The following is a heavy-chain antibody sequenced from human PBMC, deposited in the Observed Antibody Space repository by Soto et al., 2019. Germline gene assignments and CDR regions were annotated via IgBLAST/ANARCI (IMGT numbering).Heavy chain of an antibody. V-gene: IGHV6-1*01. D-gene: IGHD3-10*01. CDR1: GDGVSSNSAA. Sequence: PSQTLSLTCAISGDGVSSNSAAWNWIRQSPSRGLEWLGRTYYRSKWYNDYAVSVKSRITINPDTSKNQFSLQLNSVTPEDTAVYYCARALWFGELSDTAQDYYYGMDVWGQGTTVTVSS. CDR3: ARALWFGELSDTAQDYYYGMDV. J-gene: IGHJ6*02. CDR2: TYYRSKWYN.